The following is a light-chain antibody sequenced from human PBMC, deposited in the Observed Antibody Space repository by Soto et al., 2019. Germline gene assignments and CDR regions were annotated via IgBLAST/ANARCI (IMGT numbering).Light chain of an antibody. Sequence: QSVLTQPRSVSGSPGQSVTISCTGTSSDVGGYNYVSWYQQHPGKAPKLMIFDVSKRPSGVPDRFSGSKSGNTASLTISGLQVEDEADSYCCSYAGSYNVVFGGGTKLTVL. CDR1: SSDVGGYNY. J-gene: IGLJ2*01. CDR2: DVS. CDR3: CSYAGSYNVV. V-gene: IGLV2-11*01.